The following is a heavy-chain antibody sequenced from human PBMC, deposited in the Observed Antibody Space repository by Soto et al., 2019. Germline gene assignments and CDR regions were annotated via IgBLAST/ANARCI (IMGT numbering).Heavy chain of an antibody. CDR3: ARGVSALNDAFDI. CDR2: INSDGSST. D-gene: IGHD6-25*01. CDR1: GFTFRSYW. J-gene: IGHJ3*02. V-gene: IGHV3-74*01. Sequence: EVQLVESGGGLVQPGGSLRLSCAASGFTFRSYWMHWVRQAPGKGLVWVSRINSDGSSTNYADSVKGRFTISXXXXXXXXXXXXXXXRAEDTAVYYCARGVSALNDAFDIWGQGTMVTVSS.